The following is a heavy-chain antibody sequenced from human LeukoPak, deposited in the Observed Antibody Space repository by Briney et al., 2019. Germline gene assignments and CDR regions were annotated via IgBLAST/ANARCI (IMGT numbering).Heavy chain of an antibody. J-gene: IGHJ4*02. D-gene: IGHD3-9*01. Sequence: GGSLRLSCAASGFTFSSYAMSWVRQAPGKGLEWVSAISGSGGITYYADSVKGRFTISRDNSKNTLYLQMNSLRAEDTAVYYCAKGRGDFDWLLSGYYFDYWGQGTLVTVSS. CDR1: GFTFSSYA. CDR3: AKGRGDFDWLLSGYYFDY. CDR2: ISGSGGIT. V-gene: IGHV3-23*01.